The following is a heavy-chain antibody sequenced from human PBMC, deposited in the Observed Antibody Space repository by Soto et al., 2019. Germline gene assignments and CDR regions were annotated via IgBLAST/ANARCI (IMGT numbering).Heavy chain of an antibody. J-gene: IGHJ2*01. CDR1: GYSISSGYY. Sequence: SETLSLTCTVSGYSISSGYYWGWIRQPPGKGLEWIGSIYHSGSTYYNPSLKSRVTISVDTSKNQFSLKLSSVTAADTAVYYCARAIGSGPFDLWGRGTLVTVSS. CDR3: ARAIGSGPFDL. D-gene: IGHD3-10*01. CDR2: IYHSGST. V-gene: IGHV4-38-2*02.